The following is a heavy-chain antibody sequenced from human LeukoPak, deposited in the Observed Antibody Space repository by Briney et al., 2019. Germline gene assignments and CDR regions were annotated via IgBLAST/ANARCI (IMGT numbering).Heavy chain of an antibody. CDR1: GFSFNSYW. CDR2: IKQDGSEK. Sequence: GGSLRLSCVAPGFSFNSYWMSWVRQSPGKGLEWVANIKQDGSEKSYVGSVKGRFTISRDNAKNSLYLQMRSLRAADTAVYFCAKGAWNFDLWGRGTLVSVSS. CDR3: AKGAWNFDL. J-gene: IGHJ2*01. V-gene: IGHV3-7*01.